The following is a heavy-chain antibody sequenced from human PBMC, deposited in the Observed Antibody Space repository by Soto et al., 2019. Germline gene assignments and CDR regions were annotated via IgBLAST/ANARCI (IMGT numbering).Heavy chain of an antibody. CDR1: GYSFTKYR. CDR2: INPGSGVT. V-gene: IGHV1-2*02. J-gene: IGHJ4*02. Sequence: ASVKVSCKASGYSFTKYRMHWVRQAPGQGLEWMGWINPGSGVTNQAQKFQGRVTMTRDTSITTTYMELNSLTSDDTAVYYCARVAGHKNARFDTWGQGALVTV. CDR3: ARVAGHKNARFDT. D-gene: IGHD1-1*01.